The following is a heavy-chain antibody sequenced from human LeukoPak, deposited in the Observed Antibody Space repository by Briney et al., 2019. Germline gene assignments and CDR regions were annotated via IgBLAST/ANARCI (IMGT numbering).Heavy chain of an antibody. V-gene: IGHV3-73*01. CDR3: SRQQYDILTGYSYPDY. CDR1: GLTLSDSV. D-gene: IGHD3-9*01. Sequence: GGSLKLSCAASGLTLSDSVVHWVRQASGKGLEWVGRIRDKTNNYATAYAASVKGRFTISRDDSKNTAYLQMNSLKTEDTAVYYCSRQQYDILTGYSYPDYWGQGTLVTVSS. J-gene: IGHJ4*02. CDR2: IRDKTNNYAT.